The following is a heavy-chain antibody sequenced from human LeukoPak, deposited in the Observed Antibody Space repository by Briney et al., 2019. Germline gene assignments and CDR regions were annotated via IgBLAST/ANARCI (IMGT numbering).Heavy chain of an antibody. Sequence: SETLSLTCAVYGGSFSGYYWSWIRQPPGKGLEWIGEINHSGSTNYNPSLKSRVTISVDTSKNQFSLKLSSVTAADTAVYYCARVSKGAYGSGSYDYWGQGTLVTASS. CDR1: GGSFSGYY. D-gene: IGHD3-10*01. V-gene: IGHV4-34*01. J-gene: IGHJ4*02. CDR3: ARVSKGAYGSGSYDY. CDR2: INHSGST.